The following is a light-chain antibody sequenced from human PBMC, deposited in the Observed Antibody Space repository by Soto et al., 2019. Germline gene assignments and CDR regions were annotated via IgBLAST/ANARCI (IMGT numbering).Light chain of an antibody. CDR2: DVS. Sequence: QSALTQPRSVSGSPGQSVTISCTGTSGDVGAYNYVSWYQQHPGKAPKLIIFDVSKRPSGVPDRFSGSKSGNTASLTISGLQAEDEADYYCCSFAATNHVVIGGGTKLT. CDR3: CSFAATNHVV. CDR1: SGDVGAYNY. J-gene: IGLJ2*01. V-gene: IGLV2-11*01.